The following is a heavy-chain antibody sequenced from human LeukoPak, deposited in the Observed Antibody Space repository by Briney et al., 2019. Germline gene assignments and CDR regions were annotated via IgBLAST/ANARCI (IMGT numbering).Heavy chain of an antibody. CDR3: ARGRRDVFDI. Sequence: ASVKLSCKASGYTSTFYDIQWVRQAAGQGLEWMGWMNPHSGNTGYAQKFLGRITLTRNTSTSMAYMELTSLKSEDTAVYYCARGRRDVFDIWGQGTTVTVS. V-gene: IGHV1-8*03. CDR2: MNPHSGNT. J-gene: IGHJ3*02. CDR1: GYTSTFYD.